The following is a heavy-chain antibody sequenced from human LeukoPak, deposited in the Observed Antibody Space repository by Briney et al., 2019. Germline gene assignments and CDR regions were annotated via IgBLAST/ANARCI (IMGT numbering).Heavy chain of an antibody. CDR3: ARQAKGSGSLQGGDAYYGMDV. J-gene: IGHJ6*02. D-gene: IGHD1-26*01. V-gene: IGHV5-51*01. CDR1: GYSFTSYW. CDR2: IYPGDPDT. Sequence: GESLKISCKGSGYSFTSYWIGWVRQMPGKGLEWMGIIYPGDPDTRYSPSFQGQVTISADKSISTAYLQWSSLKASDTAMYYCARQAKGSGSLQGGDAYYGMDVWGQGTTVTVSS.